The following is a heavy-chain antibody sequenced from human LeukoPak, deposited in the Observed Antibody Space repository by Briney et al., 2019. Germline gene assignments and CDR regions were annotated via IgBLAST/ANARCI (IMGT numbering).Heavy chain of an antibody. V-gene: IGHV4-31*03. CDR2: IYYSGST. CDR1: GGSISSGGYY. Sequence: PSQTLSLTCTVSGGSISSGGYYWSWIRQHPGKGLEWIGYIYYSGSTYYNPSLKSRVTISVDTSKNQFSLKLSSVTAADTAVYYCARSQYYGSGSYRAPLYYFDYWGQGTLVTVSS. J-gene: IGHJ4*02. CDR3: ARSQYYGSGSYRAPLYYFDY. D-gene: IGHD3-10*01.